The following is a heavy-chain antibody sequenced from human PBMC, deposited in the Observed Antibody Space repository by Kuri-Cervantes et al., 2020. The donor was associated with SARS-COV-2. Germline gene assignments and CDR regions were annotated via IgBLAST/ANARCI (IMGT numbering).Heavy chain of an antibody. CDR3: ARDLSVRAVAAPFDY. Sequence: SVKVSCKASGGTFSSYAISWVRQAPGQGLEWMGRIIPIFGTANYAQKFQGRVTITADESTSTAYMELSSLRSEDTAVYYCARDLSVRAVAAPFDYWGQGTLVTVSS. CDR1: GGTFSSYA. J-gene: IGHJ4*02. D-gene: IGHD6-19*01. V-gene: IGHV1-69*13. CDR2: IIPIFGTA.